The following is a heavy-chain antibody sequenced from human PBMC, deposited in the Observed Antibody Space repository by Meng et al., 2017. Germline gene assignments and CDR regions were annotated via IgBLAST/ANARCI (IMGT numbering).Heavy chain of an antibody. Sequence: QAQLRRWRGRRMEPTGTRTHTRTADSESFSGYYWSWSRQPPGKVLEWIGEINQSGSTNYNPSLKSRVTISVDTSKNQFALKLSSVTAADTAVYYCARGRYFDWLSYRYYFDYWGQGTLVTVSS. D-gene: IGHD3-9*01. V-gene: IGHV4-34*01. J-gene: IGHJ4*02. CDR2: INQSGST. CDR1: SESFSGYY. CDR3: ARGRYFDWLSYRYYFDY.